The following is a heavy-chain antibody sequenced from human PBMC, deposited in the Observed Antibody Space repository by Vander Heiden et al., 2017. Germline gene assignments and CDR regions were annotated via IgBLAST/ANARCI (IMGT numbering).Heavy chain of an antibody. CDR2: IYYSGST. J-gene: IGHJ6*01. D-gene: IGHD2-2*01. V-gene: IGHV4-31*03. Sequence: QVQLQESGPGLVKPSQTLSLTCTVSGGSISSGGYYWSWIRQHPGKGLEWIGYIYYSGSTYYNPSLKGRVNISGDTSKNQFSLKLNSVTAADTAVYYCARRCSRTRCYWYYYGMDVWGQGATGTGSS. CDR1: GGSISSGGYY. CDR3: ARRCSRTRCYWYYYGMDV.